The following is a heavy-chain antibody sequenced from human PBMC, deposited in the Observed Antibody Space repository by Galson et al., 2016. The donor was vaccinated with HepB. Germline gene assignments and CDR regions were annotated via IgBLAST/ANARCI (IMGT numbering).Heavy chain of an antibody. D-gene: IGHD3-3*01. CDR1: GDSVSSTSAA. CDR3: AKEVFFTGVASFFDN. V-gene: IGHV6-1*01. J-gene: IGHJ4*02. Sequence: CAISGDSVSSTSAAWNWIRQSPLRGLEWLGRTYYKSRWYNDYAVSMKSRIAISPDTSKYQFSLQLTSVTPEDTAVYFCAKEVFFTGVASFFDNWGQGALVTVSS. CDR2: TYYKSRWYN.